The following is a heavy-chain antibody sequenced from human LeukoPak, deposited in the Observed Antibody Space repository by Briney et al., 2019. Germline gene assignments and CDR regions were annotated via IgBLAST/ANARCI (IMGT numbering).Heavy chain of an antibody. V-gene: IGHV3-48*02. CDR1: EFTFSSYN. Sequence: PGGSLRLSCAASEFTFSSYNMNWVRQAPGKGLEWISYITTSSSEIYYADSVKGRFTISRDNAKNSLYLQMYSLRDEDTAVYYCVRRVVGAMPFDYWGQGTLVTVSS. CDR3: VRRVVGAMPFDY. J-gene: IGHJ4*02. D-gene: IGHD1-26*01. CDR2: ITTSSSEI.